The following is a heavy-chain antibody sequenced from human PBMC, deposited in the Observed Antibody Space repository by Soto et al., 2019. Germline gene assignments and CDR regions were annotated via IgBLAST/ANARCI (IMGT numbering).Heavy chain of an antibody. CDR2: IHHRRGT. D-gene: IGHD2-21*02. CDR3: ARVCGGDCHYGMDV. V-gene: IGHV4-4*02. J-gene: IGHJ6*02. CDR1: GDSVSSDKW. Sequence: SETLSLTCAVSGDSVSSDKWWTWVRQPPGKGLEWIGEIHHRRGTNYNPSLKSRVTMSVDTSKNQFSLQLSYVTAADTAVYYCARVCGGDCHYGMDVWGQGTTVTVSS.